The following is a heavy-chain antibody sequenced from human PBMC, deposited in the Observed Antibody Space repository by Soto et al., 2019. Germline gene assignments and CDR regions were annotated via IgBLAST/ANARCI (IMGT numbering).Heavy chain of an antibody. CDR1: GFTFSSYS. D-gene: IGHD2-15*01. CDR3: ARERYYSGGSCCSGAYHRYGMGV. V-gene: IGHV3-21*04. J-gene: IGHJ6*02. Sequence: EVQLVESGGGLVKPGGSLRLSCAASGFTFSSYSMNWVRQAPGKGLEWVSSISSSSSYIYYADSVKGRFTISRDNAKNSLYLHRNGLGAEETARYYCARERYYSGGSCCSGAYHRYGMGVWGQGTTVTVSS. CDR2: ISSSSSYI.